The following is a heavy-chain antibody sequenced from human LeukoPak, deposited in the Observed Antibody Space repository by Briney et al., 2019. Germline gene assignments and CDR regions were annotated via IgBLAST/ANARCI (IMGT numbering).Heavy chain of an antibody. Sequence: PGGSLRLSCAASRFTFNNFWMGWVRQAPGMGLEWVAFIRYDGSNKYYADSVKGRFTISRDNSKNTLYLQMNSLRAEDTAVYYCARDGIGSSGWYLPSWYFDLWGRGTLVTVSS. V-gene: IGHV3-30*02. D-gene: IGHD6-19*01. J-gene: IGHJ2*01. CDR3: ARDGIGSSGWYLPSWYFDL. CDR2: IRYDGSNK. CDR1: RFTFNNFW.